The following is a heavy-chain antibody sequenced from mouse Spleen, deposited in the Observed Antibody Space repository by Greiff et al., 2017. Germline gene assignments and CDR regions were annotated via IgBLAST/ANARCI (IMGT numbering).Heavy chain of an antibody. CDR1: GYSFTNYL. D-gene: IGHD1-1*01. J-gene: IGHJ4*01. Sequence: QVQLKESGAELVRPGTSVKVSCKASGYSFTNYLIEWVKQRPGQGLEWIGVINPGSGGTNYNEKFKGKATLTADKSSSTAYMQLSSLTSDDSAVYFCARYLITTVVPYYAMDYWGQGTSVTVSA. CDR3: ARYLITTVVPYYAMDY. V-gene: IGHV1-54*01. CDR2: INPGSGGT.